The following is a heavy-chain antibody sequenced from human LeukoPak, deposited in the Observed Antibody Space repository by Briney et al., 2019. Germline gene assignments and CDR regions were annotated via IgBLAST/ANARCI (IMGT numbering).Heavy chain of an antibody. V-gene: IGHV4-34*01. Sequence: PSETLSLTCAVYGGSFSGYYWSWVRQPPGKGLEWIGYIYYSGSTYYNPSLKSRVTISVDTSKNQFSLKLSSVTAADTAVYYCARRAEDSSGWKRFDYWGQGTLVTVSS. CDR1: GGSFSGYY. CDR2: IYYSGST. CDR3: ARRAEDSSGWKRFDY. D-gene: IGHD6-19*01. J-gene: IGHJ4*02.